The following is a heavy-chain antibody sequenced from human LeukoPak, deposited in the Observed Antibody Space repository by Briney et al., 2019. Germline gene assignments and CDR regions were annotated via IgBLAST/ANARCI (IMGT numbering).Heavy chain of an antibody. CDR1: GGSISSSNW. D-gene: IGHD4-17*01. V-gene: IGHV4-4*02. J-gene: IGHJ4*02. CDR2: IYHSGST. Sequence: SETLSLTCTVSGGSISSSNWWSWVRQPPGKGLEWIGEIYHSGSTNYNPSLKSRVTISVDKSKNQFSLKLSSVTAADTAVYYCASTTTVTTYRRGDYFDYWGQGTLVTVSS. CDR3: ASTTTVTTYRRGDYFDY.